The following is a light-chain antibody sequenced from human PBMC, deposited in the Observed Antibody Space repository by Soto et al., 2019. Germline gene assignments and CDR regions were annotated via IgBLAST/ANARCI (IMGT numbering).Light chain of an antibody. CDR2: EVS. J-gene: IGLJ3*02. CDR1: SSDVGAYKY. V-gene: IGLV2-8*01. CDR3: TSYVGSNIWV. Sequence: QSALTQPPSASGSPGQSVTISCTGTSSDVGAYKYVSWYQQYPGIAPKLMIYEVSKRPSGVPDRFSGSKSGNTASPTVSGLQAEDEADYYCTSYVGSNIWVFGGGTKLTVL.